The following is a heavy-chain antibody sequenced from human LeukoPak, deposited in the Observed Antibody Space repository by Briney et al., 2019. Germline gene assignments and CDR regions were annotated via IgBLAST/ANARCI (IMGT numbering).Heavy chain of an antibody. CDR2: IYYSGST. V-gene: IGHV4-61*05. CDR3: ARAVVWYFDY. J-gene: IGHJ4*02. Sequence: SETLSLTCTVSGGSISSSSYYWSWIRQPPGKGLEWIGYIYYSGSTNYNPSLKSRVTISLDTSKNQFSLKLSSVTAADTAVYYCARAVVWYFDYWGQGTLVTVSS. CDR1: GGSISSSSYY. D-gene: IGHD6-19*01.